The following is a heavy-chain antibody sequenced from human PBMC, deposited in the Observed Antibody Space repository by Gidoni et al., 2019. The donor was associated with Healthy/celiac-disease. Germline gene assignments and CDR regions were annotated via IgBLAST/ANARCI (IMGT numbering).Heavy chain of an antibody. CDR1: GFTFSSYG. D-gene: IGHD3-3*01. CDR3: ARGFDYDFWSGNYYYYGMDV. J-gene: IGHJ6*02. CDR2: IWYDGSNK. V-gene: IGHV3-33*01. Sequence: QVQLVESGGGVVQPGRSLRLSCAASGFTFSSYGMLWVRQAPGKVLDWVAVIWYDGSNKYSAASVKGRFTISRDKSKNTLYLQMISLRAEDTAVYYCARGFDYDFWSGNYYYYGMDVWGQGTTVTVSS.